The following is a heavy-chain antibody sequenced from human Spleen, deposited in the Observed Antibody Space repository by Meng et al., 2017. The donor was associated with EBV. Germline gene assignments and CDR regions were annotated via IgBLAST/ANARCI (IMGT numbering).Heavy chain of an antibody. CDR3: ACMYDSGTYENMYYFDT. V-gene: IGHV1-69*01. Sequence: GTEVKNPASSVQVHSKASACPFSSNEIPPLRQAPGQVLEWMGGITPMSRTKNRVQNFQDRLRFNADDYTNTAYMQLRILRTENTAVYYCACMYDSGTYENMYYFDTWGQGTLVTVSS. CDR1: ACPFSSNE. D-gene: IGHD3-10*01. J-gene: IGHJ4*02. CDR2: ITPMSRTK.